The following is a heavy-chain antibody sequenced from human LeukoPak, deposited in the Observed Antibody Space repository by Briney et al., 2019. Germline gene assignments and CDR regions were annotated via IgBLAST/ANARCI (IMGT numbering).Heavy chain of an antibody. D-gene: IGHD3-22*01. J-gene: IGHJ4*02. CDR2: IYHSGST. V-gene: IGHV4-38-2*01. CDR1: GYSISSGYY. CDR3: ARHVGYYDTTGNFRDY. Sequence: SETLSLTCAVSGYSISSGYYWGWIRQPPGKGLEWIGSIYHSGSTYYNPSLKSRVTISVDTSKNQFSLKLSSVTAADTAVYYCARHVGYYDTTGNFRDYWGQGTLVTVSS.